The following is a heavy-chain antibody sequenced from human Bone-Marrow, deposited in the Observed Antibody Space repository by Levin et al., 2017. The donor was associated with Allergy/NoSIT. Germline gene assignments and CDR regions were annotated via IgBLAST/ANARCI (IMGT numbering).Heavy chain of an antibody. D-gene: IGHD1-26*01. CDR2: ITNSGGNT. Sequence: PGGSLRLSCAASGFSFSTYGMIWVRQAPGKGLEWVSSITNSGGNTFYADSVKGRFTISRDNSKNTLYLQMNSLRGEDTAVYSCAKRASATTGTGGFDCWGQGNLVTVSS. CDR3: AKRASATTGTGGFDC. CDR1: GFSFSTYG. V-gene: IGHV3-23*01. J-gene: IGHJ4*02.